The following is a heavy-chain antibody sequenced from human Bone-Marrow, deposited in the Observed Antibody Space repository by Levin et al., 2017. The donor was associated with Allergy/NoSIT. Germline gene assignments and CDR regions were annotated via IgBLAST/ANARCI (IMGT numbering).Heavy chain of an antibody. D-gene: IGHD3-22*01. CDR3: ARSRHSYPYEPFAF. CDR2: IYYTETT. V-gene: IGHV4-59*01. Sequence: ESLKISCTVSGDSITDYYWNWLRQSPEKGLEWIGYIYYTETTNYNPSLKSRVTILKDTSKNQFSLKLTSVTAADTAVYYCARSRHSYPYEPFAFWGQGTTVIVSS. J-gene: IGHJ3*01. CDR1: GDSITDYY.